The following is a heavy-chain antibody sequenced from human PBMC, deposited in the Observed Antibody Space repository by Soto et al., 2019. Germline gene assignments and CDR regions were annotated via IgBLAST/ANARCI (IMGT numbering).Heavy chain of an antibody. J-gene: IGHJ5*02. CDR2: IYYSGST. CDR1: GGSIISYY. Sequence: SETLSLTCTVSGGSIISYYWSWIRQPPGKGLELIGYIYYSGSTNYNPSLKSRVTISVDTSKNQFSLKLSSVTAADTAVYYCARLGAQEIDPWGQGTLVTVSS. CDR3: ARLGAQEIDP. V-gene: IGHV4-59*08. D-gene: IGHD3-16*01.